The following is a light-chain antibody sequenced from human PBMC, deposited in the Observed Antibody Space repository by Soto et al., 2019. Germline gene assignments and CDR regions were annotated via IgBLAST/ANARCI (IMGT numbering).Light chain of an antibody. Sequence: SYELTQPPSVSVAPEKTATITSGGANIGINAVHWYQQKPGQAPLLVVYYDSDRPSGIPERFSGSTSGNTATLTISRVKAGDEADYYCQLWNSSSDQGVFGGGTKLTVL. CDR3: QLWNSSSDQGV. CDR2: YDS. V-gene: IGLV3-21*04. CDR1: NIGINA. J-gene: IGLJ3*02.